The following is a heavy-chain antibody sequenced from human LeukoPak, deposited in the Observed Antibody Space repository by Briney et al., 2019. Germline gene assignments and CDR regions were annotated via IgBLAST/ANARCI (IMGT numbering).Heavy chain of an antibody. D-gene: IGHD3-3*01. CDR3: AASYYDFWSGYPYYFDY. J-gene: IGHJ4*02. CDR2: ISAYNGNT. CDR1: GGTFSSYA. V-gene: IGHV1-18*01. Sequence: ASVKVSCKASGGTFSSYAISWVRQAPGQGLEWMGWISAYNGNTNYAQKLQGRVTMTTDTSTSTAYMELRSLRSDDTAVYYCAASYYDFWSGYPYYFDYWGQGTLVTVSS.